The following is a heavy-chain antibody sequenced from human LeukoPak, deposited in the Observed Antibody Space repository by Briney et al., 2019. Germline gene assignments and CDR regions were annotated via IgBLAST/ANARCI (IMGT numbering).Heavy chain of an antibody. CDR2: ISYSGST. CDR1: GGSISSYY. V-gene: IGHV4-59*08. D-gene: IGHD1-26*01. CDR3: ARTVGATSTSFDY. J-gene: IGHJ4*02. Sequence: PSETQSLTCTVSGGSISSYYWSWIRQSPGKGLEWIGYISYSGSTNYNPSLKSRVTISVDTSKNQFSLRLRSVAAADTAVYYCARTVGATSTSFDYWGQGTLVTVSS.